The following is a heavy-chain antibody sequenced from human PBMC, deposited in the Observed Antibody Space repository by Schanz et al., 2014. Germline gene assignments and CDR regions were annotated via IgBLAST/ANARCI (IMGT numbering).Heavy chain of an antibody. Sequence: QVQLVQSRAEVKKPGASVKVSCKASAYSLTGYYLHWVRQAPGQGLEWMGWINPNNGGTNYAQKFQGRVTMTRDTSISTAYMEMTRLTSDDTAVYYCARDGIGADKRWGQGTLVTVSS. CDR2: INPNNGGT. CDR1: AYSLTGYY. J-gene: IGHJ4*02. CDR3: ARDGIGADKR. D-gene: IGHD6-13*01. V-gene: IGHV1-2*02.